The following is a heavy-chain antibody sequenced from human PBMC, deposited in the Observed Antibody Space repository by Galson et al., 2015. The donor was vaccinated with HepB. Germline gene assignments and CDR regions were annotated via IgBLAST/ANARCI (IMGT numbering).Heavy chain of an antibody. CDR2: IYPGDSDT. J-gene: IGHJ3*02. Sequence: QSGAEVKKPGESLKISCKGSGYSFTSYWIGWVRQMPGKGLEWMGIIYPGDSDTRYSPSFQGQVTISADKSISTAYLQWSSLKASDTAMYYCARQSRPIVVVAATVADDAFDIWGQGTMVTVSS. CDR1: GYSFTSYW. D-gene: IGHD2-15*01. CDR3: ARQSRPIVVVAATVADDAFDI. V-gene: IGHV5-51*01.